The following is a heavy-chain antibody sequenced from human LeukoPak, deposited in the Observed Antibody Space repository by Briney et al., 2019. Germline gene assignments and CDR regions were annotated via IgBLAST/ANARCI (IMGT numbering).Heavy chain of an antibody. CDR3: ARESGLESGSHYGHYNWFDP. D-gene: IGHD1-26*01. Sequence: EASVKVSCKASGYTFTSYYMHWVRQAPGQGLEWMGIINPSGGSTSYAQKFQGRVTMTRDMSTSTVYMELSSLRSEDTAVYYCARESGLESGSHYGHYNWFDPWGQGTLVTVSS. CDR2: INPSGGST. CDR1: GYTFTSYY. V-gene: IGHV1-46*01. J-gene: IGHJ5*02.